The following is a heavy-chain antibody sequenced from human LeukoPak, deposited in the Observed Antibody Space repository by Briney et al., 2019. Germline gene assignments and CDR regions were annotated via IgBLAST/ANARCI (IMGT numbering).Heavy chain of an antibody. CDR3: ARARTLPASGGFDP. J-gene: IGHJ5*02. Sequence: GGSLRLSCAASGITFSSSWMHWVRQAPGKGLVWVSRISTDGSSTSYAHSVKGRFTISRDNAKNTLYLQMNSLRAEDSAVYFCARARTLPASGGFDPWGQGTLVTVSS. CDR1: GITFSSSW. D-gene: IGHD6-13*01. V-gene: IGHV3-74*01. CDR2: ISTDGSST.